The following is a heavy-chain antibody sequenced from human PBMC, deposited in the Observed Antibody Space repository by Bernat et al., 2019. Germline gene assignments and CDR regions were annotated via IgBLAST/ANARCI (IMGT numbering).Heavy chain of an antibody. CDR3: ARDTFYCSSTSCFLRLDMDV. D-gene: IGHD2-2*01. V-gene: IGHV3-30-3*01. J-gene: IGHJ6*02. Sequence: QVQLVEYGGGVVQPGRSLRLSCAASGFTFSNYAIHWVRQAPGKGLEWVAVIVYDGSNKYYADSAKGRFTISRDNSKNTLYLQMNSLRAEDTAVYYCARDTFYCSSTSCFLRLDMDVWGQGTTVTVSS. CDR1: GFTFSNYA. CDR2: IVYDGSNK.